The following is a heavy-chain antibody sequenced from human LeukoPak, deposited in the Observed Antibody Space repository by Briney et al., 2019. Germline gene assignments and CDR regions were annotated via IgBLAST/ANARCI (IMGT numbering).Heavy chain of an antibody. D-gene: IGHD6-13*01. Sequence: SETLSLTCTVSGGSISSSNLYYWGWIRQPPGKGLEWIGSVSYSGNTYYNPSLKSRVTISVDTSKNQFSLELTSLTAADTAVYYCARDQGGLSIATAGSGYWGQGSLVTVSS. CDR2: VSYSGNT. CDR1: GGSISSSNLYY. V-gene: IGHV4-39*07. CDR3: ARDQGGLSIATAGSGY. J-gene: IGHJ4*02.